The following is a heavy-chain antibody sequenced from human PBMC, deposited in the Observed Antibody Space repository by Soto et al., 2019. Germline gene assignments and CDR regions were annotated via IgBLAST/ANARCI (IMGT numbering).Heavy chain of an antibody. J-gene: IGHJ4*02. D-gene: IGHD6-19*01. Sequence: QITLKESGPALVKPTQTLTLTCTFSGFSLSSTAVGVNWIRQPPGKALEWLALIYWYDDKQNSPSLKSRLTITKATSNNLVVLKMTNMDPVDTATYYSAQGSGWLSDYWGEGTLVTASP. CDR1: GFSLSSTAVG. CDR3: AQGSGWLSDY. V-gene: IGHV2-5*01. CDR2: IYWYDDK.